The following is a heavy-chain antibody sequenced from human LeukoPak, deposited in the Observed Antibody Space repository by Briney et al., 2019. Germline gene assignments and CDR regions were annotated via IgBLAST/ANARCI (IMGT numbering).Heavy chain of an antibody. J-gene: IGHJ4*02. Sequence: GGSLRLSCVASGFPFSGYWMDWVRQAPGKGMEWVANINQDGTNQYYAASVRGRFSISRDNAKNSLYLQMDSLRAEDTGVYYCSRSLDYLGQGALVTVSS. CDR1: GFPFSGYW. CDR2: INQDGTNQ. V-gene: IGHV3-7*01. CDR3: SRSLDY.